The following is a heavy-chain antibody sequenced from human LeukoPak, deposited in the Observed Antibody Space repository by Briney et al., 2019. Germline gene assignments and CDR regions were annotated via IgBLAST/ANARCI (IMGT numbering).Heavy chain of an antibody. CDR2: VYYSGTT. J-gene: IGHJ4*02. V-gene: IGHV4-59*01. CDR1: GGSMNGYY. Sequence: PSETLSLTCTVSGGSMNGYYWSWIRQTPGKGLEWIAYVYYSGTTSYNPSLKSRVTTSVDTSKNQFSLKLSSVTAADTAVYYCARYLSSGLDYWGQGTLVTVSS. CDR3: ARYLSSGLDY. D-gene: IGHD3-10*01.